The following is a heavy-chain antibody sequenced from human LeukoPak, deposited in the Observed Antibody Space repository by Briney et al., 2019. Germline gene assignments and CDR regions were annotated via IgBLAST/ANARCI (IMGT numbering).Heavy chain of an antibody. D-gene: IGHD3-10*01. CDR2: IFHGGST. CDR3: ARGEDHGSGTVHFDY. J-gene: IGHJ4*02. Sequence: ETLSLTCAVSGGSISSSNWWSWVRQPPGKGLEWIGEIFHGGSTNFNPSLKSRATMSVDRSKNQFSLNLSSVTAADTAVYYCARGEDHGSGTVHFDYWGQGTLVTVSS. CDR1: GGSISSSNW. V-gene: IGHV4-4*02.